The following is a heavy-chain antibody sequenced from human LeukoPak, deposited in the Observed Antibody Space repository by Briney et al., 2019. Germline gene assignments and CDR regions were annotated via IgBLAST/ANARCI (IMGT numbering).Heavy chain of an antibody. J-gene: IGHJ6*03. CDR1: GDSLGRSNTY. D-gene: IGHD2-21*01. CDR3: ARHRGGGGYHYMDV. CDR2: ILHSGYT. V-gene: IGHV4-39*01. Sequence: PSETLSLTCTVSGDSLGRSNTYWGWIRQTPGKGLEWLGTILHSGYTYNSPSLKSRVTMSVDSSKNQFSLSLCSVTAADTAVYFCARHRGGGGYHYMDVWGKGTTVIVSS.